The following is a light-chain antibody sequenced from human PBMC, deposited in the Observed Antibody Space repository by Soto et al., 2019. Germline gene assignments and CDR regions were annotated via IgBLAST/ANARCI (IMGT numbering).Light chain of an antibody. V-gene: IGKV1-5*03. CDR3: QQYNSYSIT. J-gene: IGKJ5*01. CDR2: KAS. Sequence: DIQMTQSPSTLSVSVGDRVTITCRASQSINTWLAWYQQKPGKAPNLLIYKASSLESGVPSRFSGSGSGTEFTLTISSLQPDDFATYYCQQYNSYSITFGQGTRLEIK. CDR1: QSINTW.